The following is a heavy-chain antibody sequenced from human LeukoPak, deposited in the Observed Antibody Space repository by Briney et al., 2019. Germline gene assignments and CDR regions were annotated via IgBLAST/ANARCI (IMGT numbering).Heavy chain of an antibody. J-gene: IGHJ4*02. D-gene: IGHD3-10*01. CDR1: GYSISSGYY. CDR2: IYHSGST. V-gene: IGHV4-38-2*02. Sequence: PAESLSLTCTVSGYSISSGYYWGWIRQPPGKGLEWIGSIYHSGSTYYNPSLKSRVTISVDTSKNQFSLKLSSVTAADTAVYYCARRPGHLNPFFDYWGQGTLVTVSS. CDR3: ARRPGHLNPFFDY.